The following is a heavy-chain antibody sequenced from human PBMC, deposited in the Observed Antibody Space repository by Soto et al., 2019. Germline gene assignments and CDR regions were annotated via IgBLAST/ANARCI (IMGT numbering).Heavy chain of an antibody. D-gene: IGHD3-22*01. CDR3: ATSSRYSYDSSGRYYVPGEPLDY. CDR1: GYSFTSYW. J-gene: IGHJ4*02. Sequence: GESLKISCKGSGYSFTSYWISWVRQMPGKGLEWMGRIDPSDSYTNYSPSFQGHVTISADKSISTAYLQWSSLRAEDTAVYYCATSSRYSYDSSGRYYVPGEPLDYWGQGTLVTVSS. V-gene: IGHV5-10-1*01. CDR2: IDPSDSYT.